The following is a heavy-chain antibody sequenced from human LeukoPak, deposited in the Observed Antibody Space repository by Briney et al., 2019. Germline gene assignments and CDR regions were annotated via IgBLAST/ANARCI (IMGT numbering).Heavy chain of an antibody. D-gene: IGHD2-15*01. CDR1: GFIFSTYG. V-gene: IGHV3-30*18. CDR2: ISYDGSNK. J-gene: IGHJ4*02. CDR3: ANQRGRYCSGDSCYFILDY. Sequence: GRSLRLSCAASGFIFSTYGMHWVRQAPGKGLEWVAVISYDGSNKYYADSVKGRFTISRDNSKNTLFLQMNSLRAEDTAVYYCANQRGRYCSGDSCYFILDYWGQGTLVTVSS.